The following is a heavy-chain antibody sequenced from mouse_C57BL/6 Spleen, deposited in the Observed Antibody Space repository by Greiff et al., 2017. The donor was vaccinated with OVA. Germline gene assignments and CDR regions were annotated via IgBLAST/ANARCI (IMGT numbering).Heavy chain of an antibody. D-gene: IGHD1-1*01. J-gene: IGHJ3*01. CDR3: ARAGYGSAWFAY. CDR1: GYTFTSYW. Sequence: QVQLKQSGAELVRPGSSVKLSCKASGYTFTSYWMHWVKQRPIQGLEWIGNIDPSDSETHYNQKFKDKATLTVDKSSSTAYMQLSSLTSEDSAVYYCARAGYGSAWFAYWGQGTLVTVSA. V-gene: IGHV1-52*01. CDR2: IDPSDSET.